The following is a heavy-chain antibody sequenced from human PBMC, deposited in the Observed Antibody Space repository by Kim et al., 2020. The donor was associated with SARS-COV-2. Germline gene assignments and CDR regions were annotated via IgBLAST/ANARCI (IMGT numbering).Heavy chain of an antibody. CDR1: GDSFSDSY. CDR3: AKCLREDFGYDWGIEH. CDR2: LRGTGSF. V-gene: IGHV4-4*07. Sequence: SETLFLTCIVTGDSFSDSYWTWVRQPAGKGLEWIGRLRGTGSFDYSPSLRGRLTLSLDTSWNHFSLRLTSVTAADTAIYYCAKCLREDFGYDWGIEHWG. D-gene: IGHD5-12*01. J-gene: IGHJ1*01.